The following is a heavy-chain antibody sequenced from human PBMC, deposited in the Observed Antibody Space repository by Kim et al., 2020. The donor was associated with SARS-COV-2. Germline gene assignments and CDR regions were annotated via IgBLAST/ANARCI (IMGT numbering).Heavy chain of an antibody. J-gene: IGHJ4*02. CDR3: AREAVAGSFDY. Sequence: NTSDSQKFQARVSITRYTSATTAYLELSGLRSEDTAVYYCAREAVAGSFDYWGQGTLVTVSS. D-gene: IGHD6-19*01. V-gene: IGHV1-3*01. CDR2: NT.